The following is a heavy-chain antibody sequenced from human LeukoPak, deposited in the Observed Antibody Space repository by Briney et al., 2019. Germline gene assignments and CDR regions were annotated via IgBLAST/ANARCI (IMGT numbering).Heavy chain of an antibody. J-gene: IGHJ4*02. CDR3: AAHRSSTSWMIGWIQLWLLYY. D-gene: IGHD5-18*01. CDR1: GDSVSSNSAA. Sequence: SQTLSLTCAISGDSVSSNSAAWNWIRQSPSRGLEWLGRTYYRSKWYNDYAVSVKSRIIINPDTSRNQFSLQLNSVTPEDTAVYYCAAHRSSTSWMIGWIQLWLLYYWGQGTLVTVSS. V-gene: IGHV6-1*01. CDR2: TYYRSKWYN.